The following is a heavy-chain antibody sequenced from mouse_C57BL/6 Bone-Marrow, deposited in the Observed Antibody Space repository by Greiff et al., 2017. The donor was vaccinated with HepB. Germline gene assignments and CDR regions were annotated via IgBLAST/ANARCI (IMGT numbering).Heavy chain of an antibody. CDR2: ISSGGSYT. Sequence: EVQGVESGGDLVKPGGSLKLSCAASGFTFSSYGMSWVRQTPDKRLEWVATISSGGSYTYYPDSVKGRFTISRDNAKNTLYLQMSSLKSEYTAMYYCARHYYGSSYGYWGQGTTLTVSS. D-gene: IGHD1-1*01. J-gene: IGHJ2*01. CDR1: GFTFSSYG. CDR3: ARHYYGSSYGY. V-gene: IGHV5-6*01.